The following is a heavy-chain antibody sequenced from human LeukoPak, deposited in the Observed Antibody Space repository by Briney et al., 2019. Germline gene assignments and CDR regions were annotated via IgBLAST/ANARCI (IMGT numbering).Heavy chain of an antibody. CDR3: ASGIVVVPAAMSEDAFDI. CDR2: IRYDGSNK. Sequence: GGSLRLSCAASGFTFSSYGMHWVRQAPGKGLEWVAFIRYDGSNKYYADSVKGRFAISRDNSKNTLYLQMNSLRAEDTAVYYCASGIVVVPAAMSEDAFDIWGQGTMVTASS. J-gene: IGHJ3*02. CDR1: GFTFSSYG. V-gene: IGHV3-30*02. D-gene: IGHD2-2*01.